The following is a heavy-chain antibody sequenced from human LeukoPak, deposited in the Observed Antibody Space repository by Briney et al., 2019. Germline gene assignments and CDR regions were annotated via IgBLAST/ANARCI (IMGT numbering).Heavy chain of an antibody. CDR3: ARHYYDSSGYTDAFDI. V-gene: IGHV4-61*02. J-gene: IGHJ3*02. CDR2: IYTSGST. D-gene: IGHD3-22*01. Sequence: PSQTLSLTCTVSGGSISSGSYYWSWIRQPAGKGLEWIGRIYTSGSTNYNPSLKSRVTMSVDTSKNQFSLKLSSVTAADTAVYYCARHYYDSSGYTDAFDIWGQGTMVTVSS. CDR1: GGSISSGSYY.